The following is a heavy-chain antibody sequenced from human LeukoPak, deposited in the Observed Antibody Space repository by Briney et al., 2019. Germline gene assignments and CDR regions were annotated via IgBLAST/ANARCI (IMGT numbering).Heavy chain of an antibody. CDR2: ISGSGGST. V-gene: IGHV3-23*01. CDR1: GFTFSSYA. J-gene: IGHJ6*02. D-gene: IGHD3-10*01. Sequence: PGGSLRLSCAASGFTFSSYAMSWVRQAPGKGLEWVSAISGSGGSTYYADSVKGRFTISRDNSKNTLYLQMNSLRAEDTAVYYCAKDSITMVRGVISYYYYYYGMDVWGQGTTVTVSS. CDR3: AKDSITMVRGVISYYYYYYGMDV.